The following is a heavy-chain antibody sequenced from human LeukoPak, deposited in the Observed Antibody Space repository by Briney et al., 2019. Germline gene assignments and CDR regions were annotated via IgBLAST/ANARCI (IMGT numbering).Heavy chain of an antibody. J-gene: IGHJ4*02. CDR2: IIPILDMP. CDR3: ARAHSKGFVSSWDY. Sequence: SVMVSCKASGDTFSSYGFSWVRQAPGQGLEWMGRIIPILDMPTYTQKFKDRVTITADKSTSTVYMEVRSLTSEDTAVYYCARAHSKGFVSSWDYWGQGTLVTVSS. V-gene: IGHV1-69*04. D-gene: IGHD6-13*01. CDR1: GDTFSSYG.